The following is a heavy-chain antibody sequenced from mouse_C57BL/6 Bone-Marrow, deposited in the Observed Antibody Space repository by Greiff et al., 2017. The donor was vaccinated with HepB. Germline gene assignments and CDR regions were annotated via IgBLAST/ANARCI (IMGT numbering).Heavy chain of an antibody. CDR2: IDPANGNT. CDR3: ARSPYGSSYDYDAMDY. J-gene: IGHJ4*01. D-gene: IGHD1-1*01. V-gene: IGHV14-3*01. CDR1: GFNIKNTY. Sequence: EVQLQQSVAELVRPGASVKLSCTASGFNIKNTYMHWVKQRPEQGLEWIGRIDPANGNTKYAPKFQGKATITADTSSNTAYLQLSSLTSEDTAIYYCARSPYGSSYDYDAMDYWGQGTSVTVSS.